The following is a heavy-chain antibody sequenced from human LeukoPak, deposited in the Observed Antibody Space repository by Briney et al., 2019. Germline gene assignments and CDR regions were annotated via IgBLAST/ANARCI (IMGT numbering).Heavy chain of an antibody. CDR2: IIPILGTA. J-gene: IGHJ6*03. D-gene: IGHD3-3*01. CDR3: ARDTGILEWLPPDRYYYYYYMDV. CDR1: GGTFSSYA. Sequence: ASVKVSCKASGGTFSSYAISGVRQAPGQGLEWMGGIIPILGTANYVHKFQGRVTITADECTSTACMELSSLRYEDTAVYYCARDTGILEWLPPDRYYYYYYMDVWGKGTTVTVSS. V-gene: IGHV1-69*13.